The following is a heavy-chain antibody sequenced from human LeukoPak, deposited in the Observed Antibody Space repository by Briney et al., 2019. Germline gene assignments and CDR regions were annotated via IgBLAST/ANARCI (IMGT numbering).Heavy chain of an antibody. J-gene: IGHJ5*02. V-gene: IGHV3-9*01. CDR2: VSWNRGKI. CDR3: ASLYCSGGSCKENWFDP. Sequence: PGRSLRLSCAASGFTFDDYAMQWVRQAPGKGLEWVSGVSWNRGKIAYADSVKGRFTISRDNAKNSLYLQMNSLRAEDTAVYYCASLYCSGGSCKENWFDPWGQGTLVTVSS. D-gene: IGHD2-15*01. CDR1: GFTFDDYA.